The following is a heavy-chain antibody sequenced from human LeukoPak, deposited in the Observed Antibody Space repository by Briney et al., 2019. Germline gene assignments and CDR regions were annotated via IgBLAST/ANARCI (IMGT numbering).Heavy chain of an antibody. D-gene: IGHD3-3*01. V-gene: IGHV1-2*06. CDR3: ARDRAYDREFDS. CDR2: IIPNSGGT. Sequence: EASVKVSCKASGYTFTGYYMHWVRQAPGQGLEWMGRIIPNSGGTKYAQKFQSRVTMTRDTSITTAYMELSRLRSDDTAVYYCARDRAYDREFDSWGQGTLVTVSS. J-gene: IGHJ4*02. CDR1: GYTFTGYY.